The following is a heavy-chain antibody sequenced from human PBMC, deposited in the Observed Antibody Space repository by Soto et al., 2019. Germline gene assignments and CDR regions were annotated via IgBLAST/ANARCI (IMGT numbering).Heavy chain of an antibody. CDR2: ICAYNGNT. D-gene: IGHD6-19*01. CDR3: ARDVEYSSGPTLGLAY. CDR1: GYTFTSYG. J-gene: IGHJ4*02. V-gene: IGHV1-18*01. Sequence: ASVKVSCKASGYTFTSYGISWVRQAPGQGLEWMGWICAYNGNTNYAQKLQGRVTMTTDTSTSTAYMELRSLRSDDTAVYYCARDVEYSSGPTLGLAYWGQGTLVTVSS.